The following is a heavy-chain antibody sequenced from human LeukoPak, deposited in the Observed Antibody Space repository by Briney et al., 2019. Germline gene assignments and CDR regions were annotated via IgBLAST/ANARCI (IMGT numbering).Heavy chain of an antibody. CDR1: GFTFSSYG. CDR2: IWYDGSNK. J-gene: IGHJ4*02. V-gene: IGHV3-33*01. CDR3: AREGGLSSSDY. D-gene: IGHD6-6*01. Sequence: GGSLRLSCAASGFTFSSYGMHWVRQAPGNGLEWVAVIWYDGSNKYYADSVKGRFTISRDNSTNTLYLQINSLRAEDTAVYYCAREGGLSSSDYWGQGTLVTVSS.